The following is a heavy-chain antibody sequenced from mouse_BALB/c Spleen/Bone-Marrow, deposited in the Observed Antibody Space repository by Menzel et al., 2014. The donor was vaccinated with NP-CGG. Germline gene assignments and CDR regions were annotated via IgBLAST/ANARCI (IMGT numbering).Heavy chain of an antibody. CDR1: GFTFSDYY. CDR2: ITKGGGST. J-gene: IGHJ4*01. V-gene: IGHV5-12*02. Sequence: EVQRVESGGGLVQPGGSLKLSCATSGFTFSDYYMYWVRQTPEKRLEWVAYITKGGGSTYYPDTVKGRFTISRDNAKNTLYLQMSRLKSEDTAMYYCARQLAYAMDYWGQGTSVTVSS. CDR3: ARQLAYAMDY. D-gene: IGHD4-1*01.